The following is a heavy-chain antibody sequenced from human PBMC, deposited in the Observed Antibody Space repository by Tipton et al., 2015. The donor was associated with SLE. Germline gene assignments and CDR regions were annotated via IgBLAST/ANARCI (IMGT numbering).Heavy chain of an antibody. CDR1: GGSIGSSSYY. V-gene: IGHV4-39*01. CDR2: IYYSGSP. CDR3: ASEWDSSGYHY. Sequence: TLSLTCTVSGGSIGSSSYYWDWIRQPPGKGLEWIGNIYYSGSPYYNSSLRSRVTISVDTSKNQFSLKLSSVTAADTAVYYCASEWDSSGYHYWGQGTLVTVSS. J-gene: IGHJ4*02. D-gene: IGHD3-22*01.